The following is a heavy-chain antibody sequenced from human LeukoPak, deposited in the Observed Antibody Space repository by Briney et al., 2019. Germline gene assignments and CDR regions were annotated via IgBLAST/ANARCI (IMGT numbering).Heavy chain of an antibody. CDR1: GGTFSSYT. CDR3: AITYCSSTRCYDY. Sequence: SVKLSCKASGGTFSSYTISWVRQAPGQGLEWMGRIIPILGIANYAQKFQGRVTITADKSTSTAYMELSSLRPADTAVYYCAITYCSSTRCYDYWGQGNLVTVSS. D-gene: IGHD2-2*01. V-gene: IGHV1-69*02. CDR2: IIPILGIA. J-gene: IGHJ4*02.